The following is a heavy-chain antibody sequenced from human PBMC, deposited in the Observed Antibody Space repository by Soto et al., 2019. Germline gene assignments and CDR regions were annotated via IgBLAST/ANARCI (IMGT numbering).Heavy chain of an antibody. D-gene: IGHD6-19*01. V-gene: IGHV2-5*01. Sequence: QITLKESGPTLVKPTQTLTVTCTFSGFTLRDYAVGVGWIRQPPGKALEWLSFIYWNDNEYYSPSLRSRLTISKDTSKNQVVLTMTNMDPVDTATYYCAHGSGWLFDYWGQGTLVTVSS. J-gene: IGHJ4*02. CDR3: AHGSGWLFDY. CDR1: GFTLRDYAVG. CDR2: IYWNDNE.